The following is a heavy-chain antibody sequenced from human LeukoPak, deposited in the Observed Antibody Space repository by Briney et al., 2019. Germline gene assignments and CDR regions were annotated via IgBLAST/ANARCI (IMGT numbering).Heavy chain of an antibody. J-gene: IGHJ6*03. V-gene: IGHV5-51*01. CDR1: GYSFTSYW. Sequence: GESLKISCKGSGYSFTSYWIGWVRQMPGKGLEWMGIIYPDDSDTKYSPSFQGQVTISADKSISAAYLQWSSLKASDTAMYYCARLAFCTNAVCFSNYYYSMDVWGRGTTVTVSS. CDR3: ARLAFCTNAVCFSNYYYSMDV. D-gene: IGHD2-8*01. CDR2: IYPDDSDT.